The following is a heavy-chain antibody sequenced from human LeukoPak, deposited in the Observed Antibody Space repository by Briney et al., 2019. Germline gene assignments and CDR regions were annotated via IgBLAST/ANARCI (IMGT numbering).Heavy chain of an antibody. CDR1: GDSISSNNW. V-gene: IGHV4-4*02. D-gene: IGHD1-14*01. CDR3: ARNHDYSMGL. J-gene: IGHJ6*02. CDR2: IYRTDNP. Sequence: SETLSLTCAVSGDSISSNNWWSWVRQFPGKGLEWIGEIYRTDNPTYNPSLKSRVTISLDKSRNQFSLVLTSVTAADTAVYYCARNHDYSMGLWGQGTTVTVSS.